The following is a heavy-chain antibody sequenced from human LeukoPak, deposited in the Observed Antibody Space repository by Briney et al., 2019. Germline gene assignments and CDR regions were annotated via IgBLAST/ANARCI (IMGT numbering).Heavy chain of an antibody. D-gene: IGHD2-15*01. Sequence: ASVKVSCKASGYTFTSYYMHWVRQAPGQGLEWMGIINPSGGSTSYAQKFQGRVTMTRDTSTSTVYMELSSLRSEDTAVYYCAREIRLYCSGGSCYGLDYWGQGTLVTVSS. V-gene: IGHV1-46*01. CDR1: GYTFTSYY. J-gene: IGHJ4*02. CDR2: INPSGGST. CDR3: AREIRLYCSGGSCYGLDY.